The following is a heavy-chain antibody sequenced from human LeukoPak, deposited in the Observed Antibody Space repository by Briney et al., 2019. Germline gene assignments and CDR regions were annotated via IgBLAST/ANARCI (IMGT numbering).Heavy chain of an antibody. CDR3: ARAGSELGYDFWSGYNWFDP. D-gene: IGHD3-3*01. Sequence: SETLSLTYTVSGGSISSYYWSWIRQPPGKGLEWIGYIYYSGSTNYNPSLKSRATISVDTSKNQFSLKLSSVTAADTAVYYCARAGSELGYDFWSGYNWFDPWGQGTLVTVSS. V-gene: IGHV4-59*01. CDR2: IYYSGST. J-gene: IGHJ5*02. CDR1: GGSISSYY.